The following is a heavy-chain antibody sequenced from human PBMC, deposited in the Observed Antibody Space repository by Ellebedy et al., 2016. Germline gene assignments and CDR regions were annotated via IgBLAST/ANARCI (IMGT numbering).Heavy chain of an antibody. D-gene: IGHD3-22*01. CDR3: ARGLYFDSSGYHFWFDP. CDR1: GGSLINGGAY. V-gene: IGHV4-61*03. J-gene: IGHJ5*02. Sequence: SETLSLXXTVSGGSLINGGAYWTWIRQPPGRGLEWIGYVYHTGSTKLNPSLKSRVTMSVDTSKNHFSLKLNSVNAADTAVYYCARGLYFDSSGYHFWFDPWGRGTLVTVSS. CDR2: VYHTGST.